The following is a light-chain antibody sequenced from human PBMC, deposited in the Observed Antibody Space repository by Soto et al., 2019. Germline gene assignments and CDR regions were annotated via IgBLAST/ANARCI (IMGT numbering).Light chain of an antibody. Sequence: QSVLTQPASVSGSPGQSIAISCTGTRSDIGACNYVSWHQQYPGKVPKLIIYDVNNRPSGVSDRFSGSKSGYTASLTISGLQAEDEAEYYCISYTTSGTYVFGTGTKVTVL. V-gene: IGLV2-14*03. CDR2: DVN. CDR1: RSDIGACNY. CDR3: ISYTTSGTYV. J-gene: IGLJ1*01.